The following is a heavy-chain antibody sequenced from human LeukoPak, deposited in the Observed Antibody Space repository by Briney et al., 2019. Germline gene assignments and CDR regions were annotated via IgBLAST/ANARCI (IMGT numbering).Heavy chain of an antibody. CDR1: GYTFTTYA. D-gene: IGHD2-2*01. CDR2: INAGNGDA. CDR3: ARGSTSDWPLDH. V-gene: IGHV1-3*01. J-gene: IGHJ4*02. Sequence: ASVKVSCKASGYTFTTYAIHWVRQAPGRSLEWMGRINAGNGDAKYSQNFHDRITITRDTSASTVYMELTSLRSEDTATYYCARGSTSDWPLDHWGQETLVTISS.